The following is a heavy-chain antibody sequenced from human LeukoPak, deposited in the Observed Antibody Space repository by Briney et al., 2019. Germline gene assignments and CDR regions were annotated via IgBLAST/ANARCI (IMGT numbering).Heavy chain of an antibody. CDR1: GFTFSSYE. CDR2: ISGSGGST. CDR3: AKAQFGPTVTTLDY. Sequence: QPGGSLRLSCAASGFTFSSYEMNWVRQPPGKGLDWVSAISGSGGSTYYADSVKGRFTISRDNSKNTLYLQMNSLRAEDTAVYYCAKAQFGPTVTTLDYWGQGTLVTVSS. J-gene: IGHJ4*02. V-gene: IGHV3-23*01. D-gene: IGHD4-17*01.